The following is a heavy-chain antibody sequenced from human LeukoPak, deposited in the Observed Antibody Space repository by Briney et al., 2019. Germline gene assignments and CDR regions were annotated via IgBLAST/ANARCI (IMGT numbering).Heavy chain of an antibody. Sequence: GDLRLSCAASGFTVSSNYMSWVRQAPGRGLEWVSIIYSGGSTYYADSVKGRFTISRDNSKNTLYLQMNSLRAEDTAVYYCAREYCSSTSCRSDAFDIWGQGTMVTVSS. CDR2: IYSGGST. D-gene: IGHD2-2*01. CDR1: GFTVSSNY. J-gene: IGHJ3*02. V-gene: IGHV3-53*01. CDR3: AREYCSSTSCRSDAFDI.